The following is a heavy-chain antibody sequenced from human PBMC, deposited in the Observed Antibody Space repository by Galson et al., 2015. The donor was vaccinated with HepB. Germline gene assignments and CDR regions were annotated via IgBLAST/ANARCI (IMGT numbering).Heavy chain of an antibody. CDR3: ARVDYDVWSGYYSNYYYMAV. CDR2: IRADNGNT. J-gene: IGHJ6*03. Sequence: SVKVSCKASGYTFTNYGIGWVRQAPGQGLEWMGWIRADNGNTKYAQKLQGRVTMTTDTSTSTAYMELRSLRSDDTAVYYCARVDYDVWSGYYSNYYYMAVWGKGTTVTVSS. D-gene: IGHD3-3*01. V-gene: IGHV1-18*01. CDR1: GYTFTNYG.